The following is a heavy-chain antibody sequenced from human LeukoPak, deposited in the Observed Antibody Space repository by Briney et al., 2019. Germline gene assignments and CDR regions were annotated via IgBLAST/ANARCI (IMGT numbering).Heavy chain of an antibody. CDR1: GGSISSYY. CDR2: IYYSGST. CDR3: ARDQNLFTTGVGLGWHV. J-gene: IGHJ6*02. D-gene: IGHD1-1*01. Sequence: RPSETLSLTCTVSGGSISSYYWSWIRQPPGKGLEWIGYIYYSGSTNYNPSLKSRVTISVDTSKNQFSLKLSSVTAADTAVYYCARDQNLFTTGVGLGWHVWGQGTTVTVSS. V-gene: IGHV4-59*01.